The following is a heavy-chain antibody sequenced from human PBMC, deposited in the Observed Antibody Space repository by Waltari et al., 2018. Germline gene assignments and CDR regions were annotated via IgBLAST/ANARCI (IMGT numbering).Heavy chain of an antibody. Sequence: QVQLVQSGAEVKKPGSSVKVSYKASGGTFSSYAISWVRQAPGQGLEWMGRIIPILGIANYAQKFQGRVTITADKSTSTAYMELSSLRSEDTAVYYCARERGITMVRGVVDYWGQGTLVTVSS. CDR3: ARERGITMVRGVVDY. V-gene: IGHV1-69*04. D-gene: IGHD3-10*01. CDR2: IIPILGIA. CDR1: GGTFSSYA. J-gene: IGHJ4*02.